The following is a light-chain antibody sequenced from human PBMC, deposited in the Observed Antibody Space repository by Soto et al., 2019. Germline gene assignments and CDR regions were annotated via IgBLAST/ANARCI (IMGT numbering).Light chain of an antibody. CDR3: QQYYTTLS. V-gene: IGKV4-1*01. CDR1: QSVLYNSDNKNS. Sequence: DIVMTQSPDSLAVSLGERATINCKSSQSVLYNSDNKNSLAWYQQKPGQPPKLLIYWASTRDSGVPDRFRGSWSGANFTLTISSLQAEDVAVYDCQQYYTTLSFGGGTKVEIK. CDR2: WAS. J-gene: IGKJ4*01.